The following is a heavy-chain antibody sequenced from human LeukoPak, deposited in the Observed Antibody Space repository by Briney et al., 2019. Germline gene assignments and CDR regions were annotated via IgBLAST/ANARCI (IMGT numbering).Heavy chain of an antibody. V-gene: IGHV4-59*01. CDR2: IYYSGST. J-gene: IGHJ6*03. CDR3: ARVEEGYGSGRRENYYYYYMDV. D-gene: IGHD3-10*01. CDR1: GGSITSYY. Sequence: PSETLSLTCTVSGGSITSYYWSWIRQPPGKGLEWIGYIYYSGSTNYNPSLKSRVTISVDTSKNQFSLKLSSVTAADTAVYYCARVEEGYGSGRRENYYYYYMDVWGKGTTVTISS.